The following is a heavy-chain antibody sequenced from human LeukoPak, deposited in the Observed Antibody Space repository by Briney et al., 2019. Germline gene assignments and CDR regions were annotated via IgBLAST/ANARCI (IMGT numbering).Heavy chain of an antibody. D-gene: IGHD3-22*01. Sequence: QSQTLSLTCAISGDSVPSNSAAWNWIRQSPSRGLEWLGRTYYRSKWYNDYAVSVKSRITINPDTSKNQFSLQLNSVTPEDTAVYYCARGSVAYYYDSSGYPAFDYWGQGTLVTVSS. CDR1: GDSVPSNSAA. V-gene: IGHV6-1*01. CDR3: ARGSVAYYYDSSGYPAFDY. CDR2: TYYRSKWYN. J-gene: IGHJ4*02.